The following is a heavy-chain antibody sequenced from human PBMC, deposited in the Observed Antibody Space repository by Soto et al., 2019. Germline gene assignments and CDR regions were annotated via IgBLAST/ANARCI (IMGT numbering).Heavy chain of an antibody. Sequence: PSETLSLTCTVSGGSISSGDYYWSWIRQPPGKGLEWIGYIYYSGSTYYNPSLKSRVTISVDTSKNQFSLKLSSVTAADTAVYYCASVRGGYYYAMDVWGQGTTVTSP. V-gene: IGHV4-30-4*01. CDR1: GGSISSGDYY. D-gene: IGHD3-10*01. CDR3: ASVRGGYYYAMDV. J-gene: IGHJ6*02. CDR2: IYYSGST.